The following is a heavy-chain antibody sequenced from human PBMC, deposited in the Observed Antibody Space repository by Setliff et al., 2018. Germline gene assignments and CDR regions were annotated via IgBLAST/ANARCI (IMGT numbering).Heavy chain of an antibody. D-gene: IGHD3-22*01. CDR3: AKDSSYSMIVVVIPFDY. Sequence: PGGSLRLSCAASGFTFRSYAMSWVRPAPGKGLEWVSGVSGSGGSTYYTDSVKGRCTISRDNSKNTLYLQMNSLRAEDTAVYYCAKDSSYSMIVVVIPFDYWGQGTLVTVSS. CDR2: VSGSGGST. J-gene: IGHJ4*02. CDR1: GFTFRSYA. V-gene: IGHV3-23*01.